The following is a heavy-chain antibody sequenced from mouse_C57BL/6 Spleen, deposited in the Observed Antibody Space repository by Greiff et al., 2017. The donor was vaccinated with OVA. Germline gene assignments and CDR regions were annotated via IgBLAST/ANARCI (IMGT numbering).Heavy chain of an antibody. J-gene: IGHJ4*01. V-gene: IGHV1-55*01. D-gene: IGHD2-10*02. CDR3: ARPLEYYAMDY. CDR1: GYTFTSYW. CDR2: IYPGSGST. Sequence: QVQLPQPGAELVKPGASVKMSCKASGYTFTSYWITWVKQRPGQGLEWIGDIYPGSGSTNYNEKFKSKATLTVDTSSSTAYMQLSSLTSEDSAVYYCARPLEYYAMDYWGQGTSVTVSS.